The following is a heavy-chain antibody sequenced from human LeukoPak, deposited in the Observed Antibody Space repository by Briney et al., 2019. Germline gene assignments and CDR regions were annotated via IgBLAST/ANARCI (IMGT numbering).Heavy chain of an antibody. CDR2: IYSSSII. V-gene: IGHV3-48*01. D-gene: IGHD2-2*01. CDR3: ARDGDCSSTSCFSDY. CDR1: GFTFSSYS. J-gene: IGHJ4*02. Sequence: GGSLRLSCVASGFTFSSYSMNWVRQAPGKGLEWVSYIYSSSIIYYADSVKGRFTISRDNAKNSLYLQMNSLRAEDTAVYYCARDGDCSSTSCFSDYWGQGTLVTVSS.